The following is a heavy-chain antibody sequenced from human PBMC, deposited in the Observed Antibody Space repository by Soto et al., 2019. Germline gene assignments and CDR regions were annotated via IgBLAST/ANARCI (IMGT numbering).Heavy chain of an antibody. CDR2: ISNNGINT. Sequence: GGSLRLSCAASGFTFSTYTMYWVRQAPGKGLEWVAGISNNGINTHYADSVKGRFTISRDNSKNSLYVQMNSLRAEDTAVYYCARVDAGDYWGQGTLVTVSS. V-gene: IGHV3-30-3*01. J-gene: IGHJ4*02. CDR1: GFTFSTYT. D-gene: IGHD2-2*01. CDR3: ARVDAGDY.